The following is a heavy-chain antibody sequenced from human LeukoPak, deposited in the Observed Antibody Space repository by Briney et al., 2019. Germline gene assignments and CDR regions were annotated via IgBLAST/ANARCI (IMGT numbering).Heavy chain of an antibody. CDR3: AQHRCGYTYAYGSIDY. J-gene: IGHJ4*02. CDR2: VSGSGDGA. D-gene: IGHD5-18*01. V-gene: IGHV3-23*01. CDR1: GFTFSSYA. Sequence: TGGSLRLSCAASGFTFSSYAMSWVRQAPGKGLEGVSAVSGSGDGAYYADSVKGRFTISRDNSKNTLYLQMNSLRAEDTAVYYCAQHRCGYTYAYGSIDYWGQGTLVTVSS.